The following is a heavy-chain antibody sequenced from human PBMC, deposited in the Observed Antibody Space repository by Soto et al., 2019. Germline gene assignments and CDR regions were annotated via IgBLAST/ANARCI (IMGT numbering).Heavy chain of an antibody. D-gene: IGHD6-13*01. CDR2: IYYSGST. CDR1: GGSISSGGYY. V-gene: IGHV4-31*03. CDR3: ARLDSSSWYRFGYFDY. Sequence: SETLSLTCTVSGGSISSGGYYWSWIRQHPGKGLEWIGYIYYSGSTYYNPSLKSRVTISVDTSKNQFSLKLSSVTAADTAVYYCARLDSSSWYRFGYFDYWGPGTLVTVSS. J-gene: IGHJ4*02.